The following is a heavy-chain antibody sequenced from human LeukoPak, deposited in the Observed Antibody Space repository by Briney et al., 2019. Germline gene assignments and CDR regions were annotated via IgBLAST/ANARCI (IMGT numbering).Heavy chain of an antibody. CDR2: FDPGAGEI. CDR3: AAGGIYSLLDH. CDR1: GDTLSELT. V-gene: IGHV1-24*01. D-gene: IGHD3-10*01. J-gene: IGHJ4*02. Sequence: ASVKVSCKVSGDTLSELTMHWVRQAPGKGLEWKGGFDPGAGEILYAQQFQGRVTMTEDTSTDTAYMELTSLRSEDSGVYFCAAGGIYSLLDHWGQETLVTASS.